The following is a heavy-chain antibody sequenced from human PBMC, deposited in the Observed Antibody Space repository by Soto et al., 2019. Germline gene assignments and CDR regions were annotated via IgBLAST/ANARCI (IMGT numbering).Heavy chain of an antibody. CDR3: AKDWLGAPSACFDY. V-gene: IGHV3-23*01. Sequence: EVQLLESGGGLVQPGGSLRLSCAASGFTFSSYAMIWFRQAPGKGLEWVSAISGSGGSTYYADSVKGRFTISRDNSKNTLYVQMNSLRAEDTAVYYCAKDWLGAPSACFDYWGQGTLVPVSS. CDR2: ISGSGGST. J-gene: IGHJ4*02. D-gene: IGHD6-6*01. CDR1: GFTFSSYA.